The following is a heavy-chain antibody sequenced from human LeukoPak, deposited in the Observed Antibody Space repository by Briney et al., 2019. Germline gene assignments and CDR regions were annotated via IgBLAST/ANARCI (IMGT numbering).Heavy chain of an antibody. CDR1: GYTFTSYG. CDR2: ISAYNSNT. Sequence: ASVKVSCKASGYTFTSYGISWVRQAPGQGLEWMGWISAYNSNTNYAQKLQGRVTMTTDTSTSTAYMELRSLRSEDTAVYYCACAKRAKTDAFDIWGQGTMVTVSS. V-gene: IGHV1-18*01. CDR3: ACAKRAKTDAFDI. J-gene: IGHJ3*02.